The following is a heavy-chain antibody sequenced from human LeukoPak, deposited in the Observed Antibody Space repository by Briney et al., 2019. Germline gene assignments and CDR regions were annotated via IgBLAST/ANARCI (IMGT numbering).Heavy chain of an antibody. CDR3: ARAARQLDY. V-gene: IGHV3-7*01. Sequence: PGRSLRLSCAASGFTFSSYWMSWVRQAPGKGLEWVANVKHDGSEKYYVDSVKGRFTISRDNAKNSLYLQMNSLRVEDTAVYYCARAARQLDYWGQGTLVTVSS. CDR2: VKHDGSEK. CDR1: GFTFSSYW. J-gene: IGHJ4*02. D-gene: IGHD6-6*01.